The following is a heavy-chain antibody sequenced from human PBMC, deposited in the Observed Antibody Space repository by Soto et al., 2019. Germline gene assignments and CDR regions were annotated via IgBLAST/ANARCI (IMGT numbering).Heavy chain of an antibody. CDR1: GGSISSSNW. V-gene: IGHV4-4*02. D-gene: IGHD1-26*01. CDR3: ARDKGELLTNFDY. J-gene: IGHJ4*02. CDR2: IYHSGST. Sequence: QVQLQESGPGLVKPSGTLSLTCAVSGGSISSSNWWRLVRQPPGKGLEWIGGIYHSGSTNYNPSLKSRVTISVDKSKNQFSLKLSSVTAADTAGYYCARDKGELLTNFDYWGQGTLVTVSS.